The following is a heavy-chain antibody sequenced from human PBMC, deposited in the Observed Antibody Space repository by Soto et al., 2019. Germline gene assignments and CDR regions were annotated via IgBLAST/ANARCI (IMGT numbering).Heavy chain of an antibody. J-gene: IGHJ4*02. CDR3: ARRDGELIHDF. D-gene: IGHD1-26*01. V-gene: IGHV3-21*06. Sequence: EVQLEESGGGPVKPGGSLRLSCAGSGFAFSTSSMNWVRQAPGKGLEWVAFISRSSSYLSYADAVRGRFTLSRDNAKNSLYLQMNSLRDEDTAIYYCARRDGELIHDFWGQGTLVTVSS. CDR1: GFAFSTSS. CDR2: ISRSSSYL.